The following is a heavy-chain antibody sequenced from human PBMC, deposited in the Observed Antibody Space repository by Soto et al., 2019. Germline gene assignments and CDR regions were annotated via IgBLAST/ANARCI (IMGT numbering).Heavy chain of an antibody. Sequence: EVQLVESGGGLVQPGGSLRLSCAASGFTFDDYVMHWVRQAPGKGLEWVSGISWKSGRIGYADSVQGRFTISRDNAKNSLYLQMSSLRTEDTAFYYCAKDMSARSDSWLNWFDPWGQGTLVTVSS. CDR1: GFTFDDYV. J-gene: IGHJ5*02. D-gene: IGHD2-2*01. V-gene: IGHV3-9*01. CDR3: AKDMSARSDSWLNWFDP. CDR2: ISWKSGRI.